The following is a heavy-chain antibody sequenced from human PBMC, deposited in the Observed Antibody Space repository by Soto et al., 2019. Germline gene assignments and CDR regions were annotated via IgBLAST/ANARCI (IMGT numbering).Heavy chain of an antibody. J-gene: IGHJ4*02. Sequence: EVHLLESGGDLVQPGGSLRLSCAASGFIFSNYAMNWVRQAPGKGLEWVSTLTAGGLTTFYADSVKGRFTISRDNSRNTLYLQLSSLRAEDTAVYYCAKDFALQSGGYGFHYFDSWGQGTLVTVSS. V-gene: IGHV3-23*01. CDR1: GFIFSNYA. CDR2: LTAGGLTT. D-gene: IGHD2-8*02. CDR3: AKDFALQSGGYGFHYFDS.